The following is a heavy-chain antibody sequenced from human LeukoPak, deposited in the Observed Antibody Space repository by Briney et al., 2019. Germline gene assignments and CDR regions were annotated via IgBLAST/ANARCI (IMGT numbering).Heavy chain of an antibody. D-gene: IGHD3-3*01. CDR3: ARRSGYSPNWFDP. CDR1: GGSVSSGNYY. CDR2: IYYSGST. J-gene: IGHJ5*02. Sequence: SETLSLTCTVSGGSVSSGNYYWSWLRQPPGKGLEWIGYIYYSGSTNYNPSLKSRVTMSVDTSKNQFSLKLTSVTAADTAVYYCARRSGYSPNWFDPWGQGTPVTVSS. V-gene: IGHV4-61*01.